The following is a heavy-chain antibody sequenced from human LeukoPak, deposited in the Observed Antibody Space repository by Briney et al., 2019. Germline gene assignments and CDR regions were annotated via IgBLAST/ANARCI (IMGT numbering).Heavy chain of an antibody. Sequence: GGSLRLSCAASRFTFSTYVMSWVRQAPGKGLEWVANIKQDGSEKYYVDSVKGRFTISRDNAKNSLYLQMNSLRAEDTAVYYCARDPENLFTMIVHDVFNIWGQGTMVTVSS. CDR1: RFTFSTYV. V-gene: IGHV3-7*01. CDR3: ARDPENLFTMIVHDVFNI. CDR2: IKQDGSEK. J-gene: IGHJ3*02. D-gene: IGHD3-22*01.